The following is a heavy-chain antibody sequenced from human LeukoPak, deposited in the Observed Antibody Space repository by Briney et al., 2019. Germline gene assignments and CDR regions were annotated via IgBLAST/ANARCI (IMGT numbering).Heavy chain of an antibody. D-gene: IGHD6-13*01. Sequence: SGPTLVKPTQTLTLTCTFSGFSLSTSGVGVRWIRQPPGKALEWLALIYWDDDKRYSPSLKSRLTITKDTSKNQVVLTMTNMDPVDTATYYCALLYSSSWSSDFDYWGQGTLVTVSS. CDR1: GFSLSTSGVG. CDR3: ALLYSSSWSSDFDY. J-gene: IGHJ4*02. CDR2: IYWDDDK. V-gene: IGHV2-5*02.